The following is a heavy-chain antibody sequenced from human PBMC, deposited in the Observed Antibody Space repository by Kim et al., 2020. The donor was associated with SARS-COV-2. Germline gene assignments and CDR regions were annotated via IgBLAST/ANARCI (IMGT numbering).Heavy chain of an antibody. CDR3: ARDHSSSHDAFDI. V-gene: IGHV3-30*07. D-gene: IGHD6-13*01. Sequence: YQTDTLKALITISRNSSKNTLYLQMNRLRAEDTAVYYCARDHSSSHDAFDIWGQGTMVTVSS. J-gene: IGHJ3*02.